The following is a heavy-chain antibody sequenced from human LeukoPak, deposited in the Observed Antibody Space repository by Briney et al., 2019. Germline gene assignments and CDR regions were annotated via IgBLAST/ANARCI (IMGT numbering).Heavy chain of an antibody. Sequence: SETLSLTCAVYGGSFSGYYWSWIRQPPGKGLEWIGEINHSGSTNYNPSLKSRVTISVDTSKNQFSLKLSSVTAADTAVYYCARGGAAAGTGDGGENPFDYWGQGTLVTASS. V-gene: IGHV4-34*01. D-gene: IGHD6-13*01. J-gene: IGHJ4*02. CDR3: ARGGAAAGTGDGGENPFDY. CDR1: GGSFSGYY. CDR2: INHSGST.